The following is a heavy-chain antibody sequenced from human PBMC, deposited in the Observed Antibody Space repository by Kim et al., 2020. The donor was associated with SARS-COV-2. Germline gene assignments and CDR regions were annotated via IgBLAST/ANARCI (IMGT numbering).Heavy chain of an antibody. Sequence: SETLSLTCTVSGGSISSGDYYWSWIRQPPGKGLEWIGYIYYSGSTYYNPSLKSRVTISVDTSKNQFSLKLSSVTAADTAVYYCAIQEGGDPSYWYFDLWGRGTLVTVSS. CDR3: AIQEGGDPSYWYFDL. CDR1: GGSISSGDYY. V-gene: IGHV4-30-4*01. D-gene: IGHD4-17*01. J-gene: IGHJ2*01. CDR2: IYYSGST.